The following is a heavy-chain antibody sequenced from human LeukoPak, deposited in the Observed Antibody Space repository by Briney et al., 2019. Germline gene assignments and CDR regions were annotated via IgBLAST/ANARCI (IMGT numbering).Heavy chain of an antibody. Sequence: GGSLRLSCAASGFIFSTYAMTWVRQAPGKRLEWVSTISGDGSTYYTGSVKGRFTISRDNSKNTLFLQMNSLRAEDTAVYYCAKYCSGGNCYSGLSWGQGTLVTVSS. CDR2: ISGDGST. D-gene: IGHD2-15*01. CDR1: GFIFSTYA. V-gene: IGHV3-23*01. J-gene: IGHJ5*02. CDR3: AKYCSGGNCYSGLS.